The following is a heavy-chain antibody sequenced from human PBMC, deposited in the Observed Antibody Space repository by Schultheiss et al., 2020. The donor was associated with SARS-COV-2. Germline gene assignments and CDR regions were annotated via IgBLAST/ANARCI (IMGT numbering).Heavy chain of an antibody. V-gene: IGHV3-30*07. D-gene: IGHD3-3*01. Sequence: GGSLRLSCAASGFTFSSYAMHWVRQAPGKGLEWVAVISYDGSNKYYADSVKGRFTISRDNSKNTLYLQMNSLRAEDTAVYYCARGLFWSGYLMDVWGQGTTVTVSS. CDR3: ARGLFWSGYLMDV. CDR1: GFTFSSYA. CDR2: ISYDGSNK. J-gene: IGHJ6*02.